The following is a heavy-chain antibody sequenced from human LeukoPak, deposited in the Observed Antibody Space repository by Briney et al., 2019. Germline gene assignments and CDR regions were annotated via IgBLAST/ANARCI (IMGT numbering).Heavy chain of an antibody. V-gene: IGHV1-69*13. CDR3: ARDSLLAPPQNDAFDI. CDR2: IIPIFGTA. Sequence: SVKVSCRASGGTFSSYAISWVRQAPGQGLEWMGGIIPIFGTANYAQKFQGRVTITADESTSTAYMELSSLRSEDTAVYYCARDSLLAPPQNDAFDIWGKGKMVTVSP. J-gene: IGHJ3*02. D-gene: IGHD2-15*01. CDR1: GGTFSSYA.